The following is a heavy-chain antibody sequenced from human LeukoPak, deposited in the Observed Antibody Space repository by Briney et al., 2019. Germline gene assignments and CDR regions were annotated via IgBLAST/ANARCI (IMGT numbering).Heavy chain of an antibody. CDR2: INPNSGGT. D-gene: IGHD3-22*01. V-gene: IGHV1-2*02. Sequence: ASEKVSCKASGYTFTGYYMHWVRQAPGQGLEWMGWINPNSGGTNYAQKFQGRVTMTRDTSISTAYMELSRLRSDDTAVYYCARGMHYYDSSFDYWGQGTLVTVSS. CDR1: GYTFTGYY. J-gene: IGHJ4*02. CDR3: ARGMHYYDSSFDY.